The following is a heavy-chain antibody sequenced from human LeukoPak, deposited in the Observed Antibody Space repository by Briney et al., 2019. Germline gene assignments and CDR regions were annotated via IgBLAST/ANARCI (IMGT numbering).Heavy chain of an antibody. J-gene: IGHJ4*02. CDR1: GFTFSSSA. CDR3: ARGEADLDY. CDR2: ISYDGSNK. Sequence: GGSLRLSCAASGFTFSSSAMSWVRQAPGKGLEWVAVISYDGSNKYYADSVKGRFTISRDNSKNTLYLQMNSLRAEDTAVYYCARGEADLDYWGQGTLVTVSS. V-gene: IGHV3-30-3*01.